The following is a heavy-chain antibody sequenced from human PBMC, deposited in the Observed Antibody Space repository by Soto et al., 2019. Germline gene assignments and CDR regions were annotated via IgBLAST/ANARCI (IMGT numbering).Heavy chain of an antibody. Sequence: QVQPQESGPGLVRPSQTLSLSCTVSGGSISNSANHWSWIRQHPGEGLEWTGYIYYSVGTYYSPSLKGRVTRSIDASKNQFSLKLSSVTAADTAVYYCAKGVRGVPNWFDPWGQGPLVTVSS. D-gene: IGHD3-10*01. CDR3: AKGVRGVPNWFDP. V-gene: IGHV4-31*03. CDR2: IYYSVGT. J-gene: IGHJ5*02. CDR1: GGSISNSANH.